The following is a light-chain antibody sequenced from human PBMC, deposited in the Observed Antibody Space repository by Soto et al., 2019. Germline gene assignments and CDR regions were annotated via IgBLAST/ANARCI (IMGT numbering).Light chain of an antibody. J-gene: IGLJ1*01. Sequence: QSALTQPPSASGSPGQSVTISCTGTSSDVGGYNYVSWYQQHPGKAPKLMIYEVSKRPTGVPDRFSGSKSGNTASLTVSGLQAEDEADYYCSSCAGSLDVFGTGTKLTVL. V-gene: IGLV2-8*01. CDR2: EVS. CDR1: SSDVGGYNY. CDR3: SSCAGSLDV.